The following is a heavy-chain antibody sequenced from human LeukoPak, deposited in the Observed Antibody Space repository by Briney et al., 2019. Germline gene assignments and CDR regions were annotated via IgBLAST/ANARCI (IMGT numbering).Heavy chain of an antibody. Sequence: ASVNVSCKASGYTFTTYGISWVRQAPGQGLEWMGWISAYNGNTNYAQKLQGRVTMTTDTSTSTAYMELRSLGSDDTAVYYCARALQPYGDWQAFDIWGQGTMVTVSS. CDR3: ARALQPYGDWQAFDI. CDR2: ISAYNGNT. CDR1: GYTFTTYG. J-gene: IGHJ3*02. D-gene: IGHD4-17*01. V-gene: IGHV1-18*01.